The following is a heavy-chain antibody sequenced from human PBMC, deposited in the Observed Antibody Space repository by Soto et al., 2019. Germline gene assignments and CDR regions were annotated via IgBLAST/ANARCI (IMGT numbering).Heavy chain of an antibody. V-gene: IGHV4-39*01. CDR2: IYYSGST. CDR3: ARRRYSDQSAIDY. J-gene: IGHJ4*02. CDR1: GGSISSSSYY. Sequence: PSETLSLTCTVSGGSISSSSYYWGWIRQPPGKGLEWIATIYYSGSTYYNPSLKSRVTISVDTSKNQFSLKLSSVTAADTAVYYCARRRYSDQSAIDYWGQGTLVTVSS. D-gene: IGHD1-20*01.